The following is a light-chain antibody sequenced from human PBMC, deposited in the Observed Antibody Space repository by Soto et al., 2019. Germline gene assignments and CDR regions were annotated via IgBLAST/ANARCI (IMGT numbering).Light chain of an antibody. V-gene: IGKV3-20*01. CDR1: HSVSSNY. CDR2: GAS. J-gene: IGKJ4*01. CDR3: QQYGNSPVT. Sequence: IVVTQSAVTVSLCPGDRATLSCRASHSVSSNYLAWYQQRPGQAPRLLIYGASSGATGIPDRFSGGGSGTDFTLTISRLEPEDFAVYYCQQYGNSPVTFGGGTKVDI.